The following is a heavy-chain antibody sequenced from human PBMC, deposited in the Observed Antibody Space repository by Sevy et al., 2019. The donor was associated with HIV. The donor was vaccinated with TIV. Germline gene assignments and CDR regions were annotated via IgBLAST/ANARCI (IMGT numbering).Heavy chain of an antibody. V-gene: IGHV3-23*01. CDR3: SKPIYFYDNSGYSGDY. CDR2: IGTNGDGR. Sequence: GGSLRLSCVASGFTFSSHAMNWVRQVPGKGLEWVSSIGTNGDGRYYADSVKDRFTISRDNSKSTLYLQMNSLRAEDTALYYCSKPIYFYDNSGYSGDYWGQGIRVTVSS. D-gene: IGHD3-22*01. J-gene: IGHJ4*02. CDR1: GFTFSSHA.